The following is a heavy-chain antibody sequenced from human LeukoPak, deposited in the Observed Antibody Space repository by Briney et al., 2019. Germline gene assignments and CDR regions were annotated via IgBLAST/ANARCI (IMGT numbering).Heavy chain of an antibody. Sequence: SETLSLTCSVSGTPLSNYYWNWIRQSPGKGLEWIGYIYYSGSTDYNPSLKSRVTISVDTSKRQFSLELSSVTAADTAVYYCARGGVVGTMLRGINWFDPWGPGTLVAVSS. CDR1: GTPLSNYY. CDR2: IYYSGST. J-gene: IGHJ5*02. V-gene: IGHV4-59*01. D-gene: IGHD3-10*01. CDR3: ARGGVVGTMLRGINWFDP.